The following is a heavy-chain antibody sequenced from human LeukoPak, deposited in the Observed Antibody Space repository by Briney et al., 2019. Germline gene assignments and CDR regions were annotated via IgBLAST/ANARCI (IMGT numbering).Heavy chain of an antibody. CDR2: LYSDGRSL. CDR3: ARGRGLGELAVASFDS. D-gene: IGHD6-19*01. V-gene: IGHV3-74*03. Sequence: GGSLRLSCAGSGFNFTGYWMHWVRQAPGNGLEWISRLYSDGRSLTYADSVMGRFTISRDNAKNMLYLQMNSLRAEDTAAYYCARGRGLGELAVASFDSWGQGILVTVSS. CDR1: GFNFTGYW. J-gene: IGHJ4*02.